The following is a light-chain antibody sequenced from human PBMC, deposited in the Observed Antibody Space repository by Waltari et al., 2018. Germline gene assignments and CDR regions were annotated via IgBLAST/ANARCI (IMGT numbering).Light chain of an antibody. CDR3: QQRSNWPLLT. CDR2: DAS. CDR1: QSITNH. J-gene: IGKJ4*01. V-gene: IGKV3-11*01. Sequence: EIVLTQSPATLSLSPGERATLSCRASQSITNHLAWYQQKRGQAPRLLISDASNRATGIPARFSGSGSGTDFTLTISGLEPEDFAVYYCQQRSNWPLLTFGGGTKVEIK.